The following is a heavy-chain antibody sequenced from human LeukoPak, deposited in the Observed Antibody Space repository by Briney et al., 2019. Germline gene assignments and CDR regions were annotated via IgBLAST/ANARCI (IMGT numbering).Heavy chain of an antibody. J-gene: IGHJ5*02. CDR2: IIPIFGTA. D-gene: IGHD2-2*01. CDR1: GGTFSGYA. Sequence: PWASVKVSCKASGGTFSGYAISWVRQAPGQGLEWMGGIIPIFGTANYAQKFQGRVTITADESTSTAYMELSSLRSEDTAVYYCAREEDCSSTSCYLPWGQGTLVTVSS. V-gene: IGHV1-69*13. CDR3: AREEDCSSTSCYLP.